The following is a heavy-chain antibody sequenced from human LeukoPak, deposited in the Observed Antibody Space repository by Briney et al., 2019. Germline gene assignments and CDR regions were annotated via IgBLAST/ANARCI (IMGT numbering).Heavy chain of an antibody. CDR2: INPNSGGT. CDR3: AREAHGDLLVVDY. J-gene: IGHJ4*02. Sequence: ASVKVSCKASGYTFTGYYMHWVRQAPGQGLAWMGWINPNSGGTNYAQKFQGRVTMTRDTSISTAYMELSRLRSDDTAVYYCAREAHGDLLVVDYWGQGTLVTVSS. CDR1: GYTFTGYY. D-gene: IGHD4-17*01. V-gene: IGHV1-2*02.